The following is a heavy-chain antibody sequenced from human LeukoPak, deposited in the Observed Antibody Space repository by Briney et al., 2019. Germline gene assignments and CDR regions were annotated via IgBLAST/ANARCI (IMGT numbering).Heavy chain of an antibody. CDR1: GYSISSGYY. J-gene: IGHJ5*02. V-gene: IGHV4-38-2*02. D-gene: IGHD6-13*01. Sequence: SETLSLTCTVSGYSISSGYYWGWIRQPPGKGLEWIGSIYYSGSTYYNPSLKSRVTISVDTSKNQFSLKLSSVTAADTAVYYCARQKSSSWYRLNWFDPWGQGTLVTVSS. CDR3: ARQKSSSWYRLNWFDP. CDR2: IYYSGST.